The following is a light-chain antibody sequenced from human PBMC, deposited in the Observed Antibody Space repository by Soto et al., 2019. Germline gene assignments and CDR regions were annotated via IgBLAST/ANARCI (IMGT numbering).Light chain of an antibody. CDR1: QSLLHSNGKKY. V-gene: IGKV2-28*01. J-gene: IGKJ5*01. CDR3: MQALQTPIT. Sequence: DIVMTQSPLSLPVTPGEPASISCRSSQSLLHSNGKKYMDWYLQKPGQSPQLLIYLGSNRASEVPDRFSGSGSGTDFTLKISRVEAEDVGLYYCMQALQTPITFGQGTRLEIK. CDR2: LGS.